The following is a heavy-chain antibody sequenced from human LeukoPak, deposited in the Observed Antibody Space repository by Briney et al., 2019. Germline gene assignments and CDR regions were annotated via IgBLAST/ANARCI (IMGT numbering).Heavy chain of an antibody. D-gene: IGHD3-10*01. V-gene: IGHV4-4*07. CDR1: GGSINTYY. CDR2: IYASGSA. J-gene: IGHJ3*01. CDR3: ARALLRDDYYGSGTYDAFYV. Sequence: PSETLSLTCTVSGGSINTYYWSWIRQPAGKGLEWIGRIYASGSANYNPSLKSRVTMSVDMSKNQFSLKVDSPTAADTAVYYCARALLRDDYYGSGTYDAFYVWGHGTMVTVSS.